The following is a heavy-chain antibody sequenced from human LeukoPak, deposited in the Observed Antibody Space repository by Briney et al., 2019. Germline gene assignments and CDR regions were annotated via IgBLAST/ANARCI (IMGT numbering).Heavy chain of an antibody. CDR3: ARMGYDCSGYRSY. V-gene: IGHV3-74*01. Sequence: GGSLRLSCAASGFTFSTYWMHWVLQAPGKGLVWVSRINRDGSSTNYADSVKGRFTISRDNAQNTLYLQMSSLSAEDTAVYYCARMGYDCSGYRSYWGQGTLVTVSS. CDR2: INRDGSST. CDR1: GFTFSTYW. D-gene: IGHD3-22*01. J-gene: IGHJ4*02.